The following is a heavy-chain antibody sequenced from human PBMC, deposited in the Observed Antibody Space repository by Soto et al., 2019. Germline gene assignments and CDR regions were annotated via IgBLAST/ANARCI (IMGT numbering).Heavy chain of an antibody. CDR1: GGSISSGGYY. CDR3: AAGYSGYETYYYYYMDV. Sequence: QTLSLTGTVSGGSISSGGYYWSWIRQHPGKGLEWIGYIYYSGSTYYNPSLKSRVTISVDTSKNQFSLKLSSVTAADTAVYYCAAGYSGYETYYYYYMDVWGKGTTVTVLL. J-gene: IGHJ6*03. V-gene: IGHV4-31*03. D-gene: IGHD5-12*01. CDR2: IYYSGST.